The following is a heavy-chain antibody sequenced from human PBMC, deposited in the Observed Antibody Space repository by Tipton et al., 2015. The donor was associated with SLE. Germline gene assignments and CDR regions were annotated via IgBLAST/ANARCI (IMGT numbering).Heavy chain of an antibody. Sequence: TLSLTCAVSGYSISSGYYWGWIRQPPGKGLEWIGSIYHIGSTYYNPSLKSRVTISVDTSKNQFSLKLSSVTAADTAVYYCARGVVVAAFDLWGRGTLVTVSS. CDR1: GYSISSGYY. D-gene: IGHD2-15*01. CDR2: IYHIGST. CDR3: ARGVVVAAFDL. J-gene: IGHJ2*01. V-gene: IGHV4-38-2*01.